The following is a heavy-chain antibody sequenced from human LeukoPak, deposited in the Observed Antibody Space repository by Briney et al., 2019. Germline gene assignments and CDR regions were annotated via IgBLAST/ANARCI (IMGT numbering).Heavy chain of an antibody. V-gene: IGHV4-30-2*01. D-gene: IGHD3-10*01. CDR2: IYHSGST. CDR1: GGSISSGGYS. CDR3: ARDRYYGSGGYYYGMDV. Sequence: PSQTLSLTCAVPGGSISSGGYSWSWIRQPPGKGLEWIGYIYHSGSTYYNPSLKSRVTISVDRSKNQFSLKLSSVTAADTAVYYCARDRYYGSGGYYYGMDVWGQGTTVTVSS. J-gene: IGHJ6*02.